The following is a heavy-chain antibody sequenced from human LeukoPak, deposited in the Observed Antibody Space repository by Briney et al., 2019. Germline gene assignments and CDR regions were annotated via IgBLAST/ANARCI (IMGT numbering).Heavy chain of an antibody. V-gene: IGHV4-59*01. CDR1: GGSISSYY. J-gene: IGHJ4*02. CDR2: IYYSGST. D-gene: IGHD6-13*01. Sequence: PSETLSLTCTVSGGSISSYYWSWIRQPPGKGLEWIGYIYYSGSTNYNPSLKCRVTISVDTSKNQFSLRLSSVTAADTAVYYCARVTGYVMEDYFDYWGQGTLVTVSS. CDR3: ARVTGYVMEDYFDY.